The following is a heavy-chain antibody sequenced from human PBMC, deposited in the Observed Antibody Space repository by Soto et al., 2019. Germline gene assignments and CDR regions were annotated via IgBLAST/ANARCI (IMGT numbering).Heavy chain of an antibody. V-gene: IGHV4-59*01. CDR3: ARGGSPQTNWFDP. J-gene: IGHJ5*02. Sequence: PSETLSLTCTVSGGSISSYYWGWIRQPPGKGLEWIGYIYYSGSTNYDPSLKSRVTISVDTSKNQFSLKLSSVTAADTAVYYCARGGSPQTNWFDPWGQGTLVTVSS. D-gene: IGHD6-13*01. CDR1: GGSISSYY. CDR2: IYYSGST.